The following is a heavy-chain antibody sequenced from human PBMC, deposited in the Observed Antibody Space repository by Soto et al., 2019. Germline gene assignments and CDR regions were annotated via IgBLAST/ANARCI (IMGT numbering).Heavy chain of an antibody. Sequence: AASVKVSCKASGYTFTSYDINWVRQATGQGLEWMGWMNPNSGNTGYAQKFQGRVTMTRNTSISTAYMELSSLRSEDTAVYYCARVAARPRTLSYYYYMDVWGKGTTVTVSS. V-gene: IGHV1-8*01. CDR3: ARVAARPRTLSYYYYMDV. J-gene: IGHJ6*03. CDR2: MNPNSGNT. CDR1: GYTFTSYD. D-gene: IGHD6-6*01.